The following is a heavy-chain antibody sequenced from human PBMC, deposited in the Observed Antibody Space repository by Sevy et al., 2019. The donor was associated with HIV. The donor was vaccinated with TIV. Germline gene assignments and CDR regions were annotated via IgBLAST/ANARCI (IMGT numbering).Heavy chain of an antibody. CDR2: IYSSGTA. CDR1: GGSINNYW. D-gene: IGHD3-3*01. V-gene: IGHV4-4*07. Sequence: SETLSLTCTVSGGSINNYWWGWIRQPAGKGLEWIGRIYSSGTAEYNPSLKSRVTMSVDTARNQFSLKMSSVTAAETAVYFCARDDQDSWSGYYKVQYQYIMDVWGQGTTVTVSS. J-gene: IGHJ6*02. CDR3: ARDDQDSWSGYYKVQYQYIMDV.